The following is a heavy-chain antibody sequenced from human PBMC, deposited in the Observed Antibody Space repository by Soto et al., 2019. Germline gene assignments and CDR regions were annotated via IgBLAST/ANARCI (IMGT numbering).Heavy chain of an antibody. CDR3: TRPKEMGTSPWMRAGGYYGMDV. Sequence: QPGGSLRLSCAASGFTFSGSAMHWVRQASGKGLEWVGRIRSKANSYATAYAASVKGRFTISRDDSKNTAYLQMNSLKTEDTAVYYCTRPKEMGTSPWMRAGGYYGMDVWGQGTTVTVS. CDR1: GFTFSGSA. J-gene: IGHJ6*02. CDR2: IRSKANSYAT. V-gene: IGHV3-73*01. D-gene: IGHD1-1*01.